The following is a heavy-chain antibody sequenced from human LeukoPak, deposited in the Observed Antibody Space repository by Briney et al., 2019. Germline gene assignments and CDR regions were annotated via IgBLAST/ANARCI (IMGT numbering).Heavy chain of an antibody. CDR3: AKEFFDSQQLVPYFDY. Sequence: GGSLRLSCAASGFTFSSYAMSWVRQAPGKGLEWVSAITGTGGSTYYADSVKGRFTISRDKSKNTLYLQMNSLRAEDTAIYYCAKEFFDSQQLVPYFDYWGQGTLVTVSS. J-gene: IGHJ4*02. CDR1: GFTFSSYA. CDR2: ITGTGGST. V-gene: IGHV3-23*01. D-gene: IGHD6-13*01.